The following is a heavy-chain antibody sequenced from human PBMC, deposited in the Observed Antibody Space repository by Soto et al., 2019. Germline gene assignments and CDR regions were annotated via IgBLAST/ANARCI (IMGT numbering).Heavy chain of an antibody. CDR2: IYYSGST. Sequence: QVQLQESGPGLVKPSETLSLTCTVSGGSVSSGSYYWSWIRQPPGKGLEWIGYIYYSGSTNYNPSLKSRVTISVDTSKNQFSLKLSSVTAADTAVYYCARGQSSGSVLSAFDIWGQGTMVTVSS. CDR3: ARGQSSGSVLSAFDI. D-gene: IGHD6-19*01. J-gene: IGHJ3*02. CDR1: GGSVSSGSYY. V-gene: IGHV4-61*01.